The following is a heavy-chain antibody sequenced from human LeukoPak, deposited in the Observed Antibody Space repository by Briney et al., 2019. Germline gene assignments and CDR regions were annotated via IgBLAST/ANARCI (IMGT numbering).Heavy chain of an antibody. V-gene: IGHV1-2*02. CDR3: ARRPASSLNWFDP. CDR1: GYTFTDYY. D-gene: IGHD2-15*01. Sequence: ASVKVSCKASGYTFTDYYIHWVRQAPGQGLEWMGWINPNSGGTNYAQKFQGRVTMTRDTSISTAYMELSRLRSDDTAVYYCARRPASSLNWFDPWGQGTLVTVSS. J-gene: IGHJ5*02. CDR2: INPNSGGT.